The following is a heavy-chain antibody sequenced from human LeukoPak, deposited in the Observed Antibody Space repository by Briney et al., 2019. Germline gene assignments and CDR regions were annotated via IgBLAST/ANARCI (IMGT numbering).Heavy chain of an antibody. CDR2: ISAYNGNT. V-gene: IGHV1-18*01. Sequence: ASVKVSCKASGYTFTSYGISWVRQAPGQGLEWMGWISAYNGNTNYAQKLQGRVTMTTDTSTSTAYMELRSLRSDDTAVYYCARDRYYYGSGSYSVYYYGMDVWGQGTTVTVSS. CDR1: GYTFTSYG. CDR3: ARDRYYYGSGSYSVYYYGMDV. D-gene: IGHD3-10*01. J-gene: IGHJ6*02.